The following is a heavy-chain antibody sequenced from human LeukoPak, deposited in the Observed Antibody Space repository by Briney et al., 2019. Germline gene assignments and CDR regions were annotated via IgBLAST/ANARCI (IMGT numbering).Heavy chain of an antibody. J-gene: IGHJ3*02. D-gene: IGHD2-2*01. Sequence: GESLKISCKGSGYSFTSYWIGWVRQMPGKGLEWMGIIYPGDSDTRCSPSFQGQVTISADKSISTAYLQWSSLKASDTAMYYCARNIVVVPAAMVPYAFDIWGQGTMVTVSS. V-gene: IGHV5-51*01. CDR3: ARNIVVVPAAMVPYAFDI. CDR1: GYSFTSYW. CDR2: IYPGDSDT.